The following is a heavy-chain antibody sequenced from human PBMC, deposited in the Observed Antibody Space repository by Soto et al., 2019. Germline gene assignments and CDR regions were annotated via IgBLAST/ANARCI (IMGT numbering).Heavy chain of an antibody. CDR3: AKKEGSASWNPWYFDY. J-gene: IGHJ4*02. D-gene: IGHD1-26*01. V-gene: IGHV3-21*01. CDR2: ISSSSSYI. CDR1: GFTFSSYS. Sequence: SLRLSCAASGFTFSSYSMNWVRQAPGKGLEWVSSISSSSSYIYYADSVKGRFTISRDNAKNSLYLQMNSLRAEDTAVYYCAKKEGSASWNPWYFDYWGQGTLVTVSS.